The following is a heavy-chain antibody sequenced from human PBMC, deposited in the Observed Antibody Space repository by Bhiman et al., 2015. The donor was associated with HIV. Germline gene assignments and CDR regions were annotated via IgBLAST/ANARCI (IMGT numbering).Heavy chain of an antibody. CDR1: GFTFSSYG. CDR2: IRYDGSNK. J-gene: IGHJ4*02. V-gene: IGHV3-30*02. Sequence: QVQLVESGGGVVQPGGSLRLSCAASGFTFSSYGMHWVRQAPGKGLEWVAFIRYDGSNKYYADSVKGRFTISRDNSRNTLYLQMNSLRPEDSAVYYCAKDRTIAVADGHDSWGQGTLVTVSS. CDR3: AKDRTIAVADGHDS. D-gene: IGHD6-19*01.